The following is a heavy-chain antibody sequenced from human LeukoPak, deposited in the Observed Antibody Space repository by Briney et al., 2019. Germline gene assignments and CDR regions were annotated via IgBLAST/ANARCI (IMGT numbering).Heavy chain of an antibody. D-gene: IGHD4-17*01. Sequence: SQTLSLTCTVSGGSISSGGYYWSWIRQHPGTGLEWIGYIYYSGSTYYNPSLKSRVTISVDTSKNQFSLKLSSVTAADTAVYYCARDLTDYGEARDYWGQGTLVTVSS. CDR3: ARDLTDYGEARDY. CDR1: GGSISSGGYY. J-gene: IGHJ4*02. CDR2: IYYSGST. V-gene: IGHV4-31*03.